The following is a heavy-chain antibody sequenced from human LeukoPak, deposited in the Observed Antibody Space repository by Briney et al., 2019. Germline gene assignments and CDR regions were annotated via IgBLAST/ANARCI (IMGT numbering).Heavy chain of an antibody. J-gene: IGHJ4*02. Sequence: PGGSLRLSCAASGFTFSSYAIAWVRQAPGKGLEWVSIISGSGGNTYYADSVKGRFTISRDNSKNTLYLQINSLRADDTAVYYXXXXXXXXXXXXCXXXXXXDYWXXXXLVXVSS. CDR3: XXXXXXXXXXXCXXXXXXDY. CDR2: ISGSGGNT. CDR1: GFTFSSYA. V-gene: IGHV3-23*01.